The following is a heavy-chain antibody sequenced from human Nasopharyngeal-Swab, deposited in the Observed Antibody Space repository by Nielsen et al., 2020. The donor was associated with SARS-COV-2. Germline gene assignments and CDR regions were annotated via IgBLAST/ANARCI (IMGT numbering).Heavy chain of an antibody. CDR1: GFTFSTSV. CDR2: ISSSSSYT. V-gene: IGHV3-11*03. CDR3: ARGGYSYGYHGMDV. J-gene: IGHJ6*02. Sequence: GESLKISCAASGFTFSTSVMSWVRQAPGEGLEWVSYISSSSSYTNYADSVKGRFTISRDNAKNSLYLQMNSLRAEDTAVYYCARGGYSYGYHGMDVWGQGTTVTVSS. D-gene: IGHD5-18*01.